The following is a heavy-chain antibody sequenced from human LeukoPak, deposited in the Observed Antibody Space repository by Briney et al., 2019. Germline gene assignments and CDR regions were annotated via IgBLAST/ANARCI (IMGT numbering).Heavy chain of an antibody. CDR1: GFTFSSYS. V-gene: IGHV3-21*01. D-gene: IGHD2-15*01. CDR3: ARDPPYCSGGSCTPRNWFDP. CDR2: ISSSSSYI. Sequence: PGGSLRLSCAASGFTFSSYSMNWVRQAPGKGLEWVSSISSSSSYIYYADSVKGRFTISRDNAKNSLYLQMNSLRAEDTAVYYCARDPPYCSGGSCTPRNWFDPWGQGTPVTVSS. J-gene: IGHJ5*02.